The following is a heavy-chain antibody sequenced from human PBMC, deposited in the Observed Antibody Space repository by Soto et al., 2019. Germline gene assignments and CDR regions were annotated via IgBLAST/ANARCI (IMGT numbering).Heavy chain of an antibody. CDR3: AGQYSSSSVEF. D-gene: IGHD6-6*01. Sequence: GGSLRLSCAASGFTFSSYGLHWVRQAPGKGLEWVAVISNDGSNQYYVDSVKGRFTISRDNSKNTVNLQMNSLRGDDTAVYYCAGQYSSSSVEFWGQGTLVTVSS. V-gene: IGHV3-30*03. CDR2: ISNDGSNQ. J-gene: IGHJ4*02. CDR1: GFTFSSYG.